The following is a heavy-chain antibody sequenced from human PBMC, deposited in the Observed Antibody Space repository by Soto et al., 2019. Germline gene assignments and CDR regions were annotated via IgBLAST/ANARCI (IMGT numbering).Heavy chain of an antibody. CDR3: ARNQERWGPGYFDY. CDR2: ISSSSSYI. CDR1: GFTFSSYS. D-gene: IGHD3-16*01. V-gene: IGHV3-21*01. J-gene: IGHJ4*02. Sequence: EVQLVESGGGLVKPGGSLRLSCAASGFTFSSYSMNWVRQAPGKGLEWVSSISSSSSYIYYADSVKGRFTISRDNAKNSLYLQMNSLRAEDTAVYYCARNQERWGPGYFDYWGQGTLVTVSS.